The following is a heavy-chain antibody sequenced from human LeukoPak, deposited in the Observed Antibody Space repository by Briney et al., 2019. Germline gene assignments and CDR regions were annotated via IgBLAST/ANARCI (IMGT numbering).Heavy chain of an antibody. D-gene: IGHD3-10*01. CDR2: IIPNSGVA. CDR3: VREGRGPQTDY. Sequence: ASVKVSCKASGYTFTGYFIHWVRQAPGQGLEWMGWIIPNSGVAHYAQQFQGRVTMTRDTSISTVHMELSRLRSDDTAVYYCVREGRGPQTDYWGQGALVTVSS. J-gene: IGHJ4*02. V-gene: IGHV1-2*02. CDR1: GYTFTGYF.